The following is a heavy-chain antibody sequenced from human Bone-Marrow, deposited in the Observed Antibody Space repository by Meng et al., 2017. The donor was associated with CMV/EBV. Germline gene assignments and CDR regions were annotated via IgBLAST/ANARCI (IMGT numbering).Heavy chain of an antibody. CDR1: GYTFTDYY. Sequence: SVKVSCKASGYTFTDYYMHWVRQAPGQGLEWMGGIIPIFGTANYAQKFQGRVTITTDESTSTAYMELSSLRSEDTAVYYCARDMDTVTILYGMDVWGQGTTVTVSS. CDR3: ARDMDTVTILYGMDV. J-gene: IGHJ6*02. CDR2: IIPIFGTA. D-gene: IGHD4-17*01. V-gene: IGHV1-69*05.